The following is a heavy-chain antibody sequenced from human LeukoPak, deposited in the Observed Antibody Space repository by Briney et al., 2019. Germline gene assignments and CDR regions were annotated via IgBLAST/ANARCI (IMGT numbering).Heavy chain of an antibody. Sequence: GGSLRLSCVVSGFTFSSFAMTWVRQAPGRGLEWVSSIRGSGGGTDYADSVRGRFTISRDNSKDTLYLQMNSLRAEDTAIYYCSRDPNGDYVGAFDFQRWGQGTLVTVSS. V-gene: IGHV3-23*01. D-gene: IGHD4-17*01. CDR3: SRDPNGDYVGAFDFQR. CDR1: GFTFSSFA. CDR2: IRGSGGGT. J-gene: IGHJ1*01.